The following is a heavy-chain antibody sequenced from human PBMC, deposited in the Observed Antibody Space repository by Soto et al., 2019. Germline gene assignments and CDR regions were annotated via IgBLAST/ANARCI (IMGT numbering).Heavy chain of an antibody. CDR2: IYHSGST. D-gene: IGHD1-26*01. CDR3: VRWDSGAYWFDP. V-gene: IGHV4-30-2*01. CDR1: GGSISSGGYS. J-gene: IGHJ5*02. Sequence: SETLSLTCAVSGGSISSGGYSWSWIRQPPGKGLEWIGYIYHSGSTYYNPSLKSRVTISVDRSKNQFSLKLSSVTAADTAVYYCVRWDSGAYWFDPWGQGTLVTVSS.